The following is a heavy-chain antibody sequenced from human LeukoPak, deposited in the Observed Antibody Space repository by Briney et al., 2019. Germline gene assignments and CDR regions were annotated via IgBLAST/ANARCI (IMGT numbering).Heavy chain of an antibody. V-gene: IGHV3-21*01. J-gene: IGHJ4*02. Sequence: GGSLRLSCAASGFSFSSYWMSWVRQAPGKGLEWVSSISSSSSYIYYADSVKGRFTISRDNAKNSLYLQMNSLRAEDTAVYYCARDRGRAGLFDYWGQGTLATVSS. CDR3: ARDRGRAGLFDY. D-gene: IGHD3-16*01. CDR2: ISSSSSYI. CDR1: GFSFSSYW.